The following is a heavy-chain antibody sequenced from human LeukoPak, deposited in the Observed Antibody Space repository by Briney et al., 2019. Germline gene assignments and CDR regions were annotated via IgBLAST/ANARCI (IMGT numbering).Heavy chain of an antibody. D-gene: IGHD2-8*01. CDR2: VYTSGSP. CDR3: AGLGGYCTNSVCYSAFDI. V-gene: IGHV4-4*07. Sequence: PSETLSLTCTVSGGPINDYYWSWIRQPAGKGLEWIGRVYTSGSPNYNPSLRSRVTMSVDTSKNQFSLKLTSVTAADTAVYYCAGLGGYCTNSVCYSAFDIWGQGTMVTVSS. CDR1: GGPINDYY. J-gene: IGHJ3*02.